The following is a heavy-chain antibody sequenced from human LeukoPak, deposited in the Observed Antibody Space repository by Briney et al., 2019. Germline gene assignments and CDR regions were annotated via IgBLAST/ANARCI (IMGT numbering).Heavy chain of an antibody. V-gene: IGHV3-30-3*01. CDR3: AKDHQYSSGWYVVDYYYGMDV. CDR2: ISYDGSNK. D-gene: IGHD6-19*01. CDR1: GFTFSSYA. Sequence: GGSLRLSCAASGFTFSSYAMHWVRQAPGKGLEWVALISYDGSNKYYADSVKGRFTISRDNSKNTLYLQMNSLRAEDTAVYYCAKDHQYSSGWYVVDYYYGMDVWGQGTTVTVSS. J-gene: IGHJ6*02.